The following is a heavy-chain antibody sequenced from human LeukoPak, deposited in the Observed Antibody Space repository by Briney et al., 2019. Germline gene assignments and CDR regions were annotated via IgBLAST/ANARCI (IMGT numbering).Heavy chain of an antibody. CDR2: IWRDGSIE. Sequence: PGGSLRLPCAASGFTFRNYGMHWVRQAPGKGLEWVAVIWRDGSIENYADSVKGRFTISRDNSKNTLYLQMNSLRAEDTAVYYCAIWYSSGWSFDYWGPGTPVTVSS. V-gene: IGHV3-33*01. J-gene: IGHJ4*02. D-gene: IGHD6-19*01. CDR3: AIWYSSGWSFDY. CDR1: GFTFRNYG.